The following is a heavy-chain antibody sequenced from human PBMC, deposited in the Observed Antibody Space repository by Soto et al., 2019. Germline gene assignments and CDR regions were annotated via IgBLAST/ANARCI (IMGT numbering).Heavy chain of an antibody. CDR3: ARELNTDPSAYYSFAY. Sequence: AAVKVSCKTSGYTFTAYGLAWLRQAPGQRPEWMGWVSTNNADTNYAQKFQGRVTMTTETSTRTTYMELRSLRSDDTAVYYCARELNTDPSAYYSFAYWGQGTLVTVSS. CDR2: VSTNNADT. J-gene: IGHJ4*02. V-gene: IGHV1-18*01. CDR1: GYTFTAYG. D-gene: IGHD3-22*01.